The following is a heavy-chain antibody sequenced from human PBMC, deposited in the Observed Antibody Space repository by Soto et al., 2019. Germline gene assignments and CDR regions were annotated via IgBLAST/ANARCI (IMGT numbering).Heavy chain of an antibody. CDR1: GFTFSGSS. V-gene: IGHV3-73*01. D-gene: IGHD1-1*01. J-gene: IGHJ6*02. Sequence: GGSLRLSCAASGFTFSGSSMHWVRQASGKGLEWVGRIRGKTDTYATAYAAPVRGRFTISRDDSKNTAYLQMNSLKTEDTAVYFCTTRTGAYAMDVWGQGTTVTVSS. CDR2: IRGKTDTYAT. CDR3: TTRTGAYAMDV.